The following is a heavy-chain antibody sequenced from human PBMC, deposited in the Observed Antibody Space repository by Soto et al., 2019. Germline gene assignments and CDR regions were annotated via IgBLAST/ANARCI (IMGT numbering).Heavy chain of an antibody. D-gene: IGHD3-10*02. CDR1: GGSISSSSYY. V-gene: IGHV4-39*01. J-gene: IGHJ4*01. CDR3: ARGPHTLLFGELLEYFDY. CDR2: IYYSGST. Sequence: QLQLQESGPGLVKPSETLSLTCTVSGGSISSSSYYWGWIRQPPGKGLEWIGSIYYSGSTYYNPSIKSLVTISVDTSKNQFSLKLSSVTAADTAVYYCARGPHTLLFGELLEYFDYWGQGTLVTVSS.